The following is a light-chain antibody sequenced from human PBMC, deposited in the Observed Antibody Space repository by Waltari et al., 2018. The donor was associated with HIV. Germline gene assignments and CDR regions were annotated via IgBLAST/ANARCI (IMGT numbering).Light chain of an antibody. Sequence: EVVMKPSPALLFVFPGGGTTHYCGASQSINCYLAWYQQKPGQAPRLLLYGASNRATGIPARFSGSGSGTEFTLTITSLQSEDFAVYYCQQYNNWPLTFGRGTKVEIK. V-gene: IGKV3-15*01. CDR2: GAS. J-gene: IGKJ4*01. CDR3: QQYNNWPLT. CDR1: QSINCY.